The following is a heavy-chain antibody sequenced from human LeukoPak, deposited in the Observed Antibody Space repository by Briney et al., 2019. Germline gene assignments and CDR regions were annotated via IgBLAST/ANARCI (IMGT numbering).Heavy chain of an antibody. D-gene: IGHD3-10*01. CDR2: IYYSGST. CDR1: GGSNSSSSYY. CDR3: ARVASITMVRGVKSCFDY. Sequence: SETLSLTCTVSGGSNSSSSYYWGWIRQPPGKGLEWIGSIYYSGSTYYNPSLKSRVTISVDTSKNQFSLKLSSVTAADTAVYYCARVASITMVRGVKSCFDYWGQGTLVTVSS. V-gene: IGHV4-39*07. J-gene: IGHJ4*02.